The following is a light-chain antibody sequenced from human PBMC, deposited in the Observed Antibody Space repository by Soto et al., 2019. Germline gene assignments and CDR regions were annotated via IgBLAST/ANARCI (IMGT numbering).Light chain of an antibody. CDR1: QGISSY. V-gene: IGKV1-8*01. J-gene: IGKJ1*01. Sequence: AIRMTQSPSSLSASTGDRVTITCRASQGISSYLAWFQQKPGRPPKLLMSATSTLQSDVPSRFSGSGSGTDFTLTIGCLQSEDLATYYCQQYYTYPWTFGQETKVEIK. CDR3: QQYYTYPWT. CDR2: ATS.